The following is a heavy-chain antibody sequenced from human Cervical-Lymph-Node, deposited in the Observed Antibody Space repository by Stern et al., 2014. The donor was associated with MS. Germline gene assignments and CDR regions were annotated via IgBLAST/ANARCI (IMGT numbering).Heavy chain of an antibody. J-gene: IGHJ5*02. V-gene: IGHV4-61*02. CDR2: VYTSGST. Sequence: QVQLQESGPGLVRPSQTLSLTCTVSGGSISSGKYYWTWIRQPAGKELEWIGRVYTSGSTTHISSLKTRVNIAHDTPNKEVSLQLPSVTAADTAIYYCAREEAYCSGGSCYSWFDPWGQGTQVAVSS. CDR1: GGSISSGKYY. CDR3: AREEAYCSGGSCYSWFDP. D-gene: IGHD2-15*01.